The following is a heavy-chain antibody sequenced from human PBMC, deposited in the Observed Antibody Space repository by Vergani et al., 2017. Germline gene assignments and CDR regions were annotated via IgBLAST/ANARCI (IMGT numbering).Heavy chain of an antibody. CDR3: AKARGSAPYDLDV. CDR2: IRYDGSNK. CDR1: GFTFSGYD. Sequence: QVQLVESGGGVVQPGGSLRLSCAASGFTFSGYDMHWVRQAPGKGLEWVAFIRYDGSNKYSADSVKGRFTISRDNSKNTLYLQMNSLRVDDTAVFYCAKARGSAPYDLDVWGQGTTVTVSS. J-gene: IGHJ6*02. D-gene: IGHD3-10*01. V-gene: IGHV3-30*02.